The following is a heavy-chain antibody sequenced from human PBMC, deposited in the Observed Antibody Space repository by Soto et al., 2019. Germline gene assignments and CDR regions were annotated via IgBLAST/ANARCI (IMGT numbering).Heavy chain of an antibody. V-gene: IGHV3-30*18. CDR2: ISYDGSNK. D-gene: IGHD4-17*01. J-gene: IGHJ4*02. CDR3: AKGTDYMTTVVFDY. CDR1: GFTFGSYG. Sequence: QVQLVESGGGVVQPGRSLRLSCAASGFTFGSYGMHWVRQAPGKGLEWVAVISYDGSNKYYADSVKGRFTISRDNSKNTLYLQMNSLRAEDTAVYYCAKGTDYMTTVVFDYWGQGTLVTVSS.